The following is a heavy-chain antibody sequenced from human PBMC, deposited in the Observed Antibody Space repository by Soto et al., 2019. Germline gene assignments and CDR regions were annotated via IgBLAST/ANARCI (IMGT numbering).Heavy chain of an antibody. CDR2: ISPFGGAT. D-gene: IGHD3-16*01. CDR1: GDSVSNDY. CDR3: AQGRGGRTVANFGIDV. Sequence: ASVKVSCKASGDSVSNDYLHWVRQAPGQGFEWLGLISPFGGATAYVQRFEGRVTVTMDKSSTTFYLELSSLGSDDTAVYYCAQGRGGRTVANFGIDVWGQGVTVTVSS. J-gene: IGHJ6*02. V-gene: IGHV1-46*01.